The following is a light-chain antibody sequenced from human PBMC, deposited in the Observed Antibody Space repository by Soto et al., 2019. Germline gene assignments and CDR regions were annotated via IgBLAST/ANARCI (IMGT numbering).Light chain of an antibody. J-gene: IGKJ2*01. Sequence: EIVLTQAPGTLSLSPGERDTISCRASQSVSSSYLAWYQQKPGQAPRLLIYGASSRATGIPDRFSGSGSGTDFTLTISRLETEDFAVYYCQQYGSSPPYTFGQGTKLEIK. CDR2: GAS. V-gene: IGKV3-20*01. CDR3: QQYGSSPPYT. CDR1: QSVSSSY.